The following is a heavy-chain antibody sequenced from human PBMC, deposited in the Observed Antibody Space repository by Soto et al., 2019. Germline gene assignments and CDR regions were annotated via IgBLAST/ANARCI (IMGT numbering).Heavy chain of an antibody. Sequence: QLQLQESGPGLVKPSETLSLTCTVSSGSIISSNYYWAWIRQPPEKGLEWIAHIYYSWSTYCSPSLKRRVTISVDTSKNQFTLRLVSVTAADTAVYYCARLNKPGWFDPWGQGTLVTVSS. J-gene: IGHJ5*02. CDR1: SGSIISSNYY. CDR2: IYYSWST. CDR3: ARLNKPGWFDP. V-gene: IGHV4-39*01.